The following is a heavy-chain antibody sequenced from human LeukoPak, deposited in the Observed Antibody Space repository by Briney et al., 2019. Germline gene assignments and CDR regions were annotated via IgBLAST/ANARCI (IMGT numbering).Heavy chain of an antibody. V-gene: IGHV3-7*01. D-gene: IGHD3-3*01. CDR3: ARDPSPFRFLERFDTSNWFDP. CDR1: GFTFSSYW. CDR2: IKQDGSEK. Sequence: TGGSLRLSCAASGFTFSSYWMSWVRQAPGKGLEWVANIKQDGSEKYYVDSVKGRFTISRDNAKNSLYLQMNSLRAEDTAVYYCARDPSPFRFLERFDTSNWFDPWGQGTLVTVSS. J-gene: IGHJ5*02.